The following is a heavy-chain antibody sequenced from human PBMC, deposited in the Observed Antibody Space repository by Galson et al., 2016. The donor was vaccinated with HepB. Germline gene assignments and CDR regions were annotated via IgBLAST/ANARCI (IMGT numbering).Heavy chain of an antibody. Sequence: SLRLSCAASGFSLSRLAMSWVRQAPGKGLEWVASFSNIQKTYYGAPDEGRFTITRDDSTSTPILQMNNLRPEDTAVYYCAKDHPSPGWPSFESWGQGTLVIVSS. CDR3: AKDHPSPGWPSFES. J-gene: IGHJ4*02. V-gene: IGHV3-23*01. CDR2: FSNIQKT. CDR1: GFSLSRLA. D-gene: IGHD6-19*01.